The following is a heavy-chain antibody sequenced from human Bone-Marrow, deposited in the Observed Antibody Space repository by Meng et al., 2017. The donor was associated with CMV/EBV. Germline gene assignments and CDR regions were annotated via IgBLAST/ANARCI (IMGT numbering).Heavy chain of an antibody. CDR3: ARVKHIGILTGSRYFDY. CDR2: IYYSGST. D-gene: IGHD3-9*01. V-gene: IGHV4-61*01. J-gene: IGHJ4*02. Sequence: SETLSLTCTVSGGSVSSGSYYWSWIRQPPGKGLEWIGYIYYSGSTNYNPSLKSRVTISVDTSKNQFSLKLSSVTAADTAVYYCARVKHIGILTGSRYFDYWGQGTLVTVSS. CDR1: GGSVSSGSYY.